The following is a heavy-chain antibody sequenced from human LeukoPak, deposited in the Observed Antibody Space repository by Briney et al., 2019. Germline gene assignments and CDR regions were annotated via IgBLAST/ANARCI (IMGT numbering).Heavy chain of an antibody. Sequence: PGGSLRLSCAASGFTVSSNYMSWVRQAPGKGLEWFSSIYNDASTYYADSVKGRFTTSRDNSKNTLYLQINSLRAEDTAAYYCAGRAELGRGFDYWGQGTLVTVSS. V-gene: IGHV3-66*01. CDR3: AGRAELGRGFDY. CDR2: IYNDAST. J-gene: IGHJ4*02. D-gene: IGHD7-27*01. CDR1: GFTVSSNY.